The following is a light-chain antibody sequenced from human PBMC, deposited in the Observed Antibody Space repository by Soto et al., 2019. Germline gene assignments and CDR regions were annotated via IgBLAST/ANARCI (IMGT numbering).Light chain of an antibody. V-gene: IGKV3-20*01. CDR2: GAS. CDR3: QQYGSSPLT. J-gene: IGKJ4*01. Sequence: IVLTQSPGTLSSSPGERVTISCRASQSVSSSYLAWYQQKPGQAPRLLIYGASSRATGIPARFSGSGSGTDFTLTISRLEPEDFAVYYCQQYGSSPLTFGGGTKVEIK. CDR1: QSVSSSY.